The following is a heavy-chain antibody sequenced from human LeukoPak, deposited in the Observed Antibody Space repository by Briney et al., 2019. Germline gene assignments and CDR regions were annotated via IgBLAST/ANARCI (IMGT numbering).Heavy chain of an antibody. V-gene: IGHV4-4*07. D-gene: IGHD1-14*01. J-gene: IGHJ4*01. CDR1: PGSIDTYY. CDR2: LNTSGTT. CDR3: ARASWRRGYPEYSFDY. Sequence: SETLSLTCTVSPGSIDTYYWGWIRQPAGNGREWIRRLNTSGTTKSKPSLRRGATISIDTTKNQFSLKVTSLTAADTAIYCCARASWRRGYPEYSFDYWGHGTLVTVSS.